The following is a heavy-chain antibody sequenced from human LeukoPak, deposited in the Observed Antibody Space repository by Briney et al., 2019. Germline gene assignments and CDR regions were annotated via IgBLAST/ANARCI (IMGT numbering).Heavy chain of an antibody. CDR3: ATDAEYRIAARKLDY. J-gene: IGHJ4*02. V-gene: IGHV1-69-2*01. D-gene: IGHD6-6*01. CDR2: FDPEGGDT. CDR1: GYISTDHY. Sequence: ATVKLSCKTSGYISTDHYMHWVRQAPGKGLEWMGRFDPEGGDTLSAEKFQGRVTITADTSTATSYMEVSSLTSEDTAVYYCATDAEYRIAARKLDYWGQGTLVTVSA.